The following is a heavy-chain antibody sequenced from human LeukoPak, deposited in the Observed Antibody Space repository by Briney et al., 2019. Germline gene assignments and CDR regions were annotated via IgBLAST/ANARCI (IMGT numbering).Heavy chain of an antibody. CDR1: GYTFIDCY. V-gene: IGHV1-2*02. Sequence: GASVKVSCKASGYTFIDCYIHWVRQAPRQGLEWMGWINPNSGGTNHAQRFQGRVTMTRDTSISTAYMELSSLRSDDTAVYYCARGCSTYSAYYDYWGQGTQVTVSS. J-gene: IGHJ4*01. D-gene: IGHD6-25*01. CDR3: ARGCSTYSAYYDY. CDR2: INPNSGGT.